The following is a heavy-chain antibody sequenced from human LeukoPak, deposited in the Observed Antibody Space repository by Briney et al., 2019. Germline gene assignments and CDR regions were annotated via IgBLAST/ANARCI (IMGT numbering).Heavy chain of an antibody. CDR1: GFTFSSYW. J-gene: IGHJ4*02. Sequence: GGSLRLSCAASGFTFSSYWMSWVRQAPGKGLEWVANINEDGSEKYYVDSVKGRFTISRDNAKNSLYLQMDSLRAEDTAVYYCARDGPHYDFWSGPAYWGQGTLVTVSS. V-gene: IGHV3-7*05. D-gene: IGHD3-3*01. CDR3: ARDGPHYDFWSGPAY. CDR2: INEDGSEK.